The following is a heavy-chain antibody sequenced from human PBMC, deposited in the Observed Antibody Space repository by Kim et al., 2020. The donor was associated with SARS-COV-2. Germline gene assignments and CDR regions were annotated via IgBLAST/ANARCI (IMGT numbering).Heavy chain of an antibody. CDR3: ARHQSHNWKEAFDI. V-gene: IGHV4-39*01. CDR1: GGSISSSSYY. CDR2: IYYSGST. J-gene: IGHJ3*02. Sequence: SETLSLTCTVSGGSISSSSYYWGWIRQPPGKGLEWIGSIYYSGSTYYNPSLKSRVTISVDTSKNQFSLKLSSVTAADTAVYYCARHQSHNWKEAFDIWGQGTMVTVSS. D-gene: IGHD1-20*01.